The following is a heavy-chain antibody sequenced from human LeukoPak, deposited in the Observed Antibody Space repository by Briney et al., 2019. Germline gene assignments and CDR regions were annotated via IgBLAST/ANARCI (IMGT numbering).Heavy chain of an antibody. CDR2: MNPNSGNT. V-gene: IGHV1-8*03. Sequence: ASVKVSCKASGYTFTSYDINWVRQATGQGLEWMGWMNPNSGNTGYAQKFQGRATITRNTSISTAYMELSSLRSEDTAVYYCARRSAGSSGSSFDYWGQGTLVTVSS. CDR1: GYTFTSYD. D-gene: IGHD3-10*01. CDR3: ARRSAGSSGSSFDY. J-gene: IGHJ4*02.